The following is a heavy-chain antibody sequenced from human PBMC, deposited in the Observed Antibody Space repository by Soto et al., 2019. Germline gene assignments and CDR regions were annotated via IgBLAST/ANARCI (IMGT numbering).Heavy chain of an antibody. CDR2: MDPNSGNT. V-gene: IGHV1-8*01. CDR3: ASGTFTCYDDSSDDY. Sequence: QVQLVQSGAEVKKPGASVKVSCKASGYTFTSYDINWVRQATGQGLEWMGWMDPNSGNTGYAQKYQGRVTMTRSTSRSTAYMELSSLRSEDTAVYYCASGTFTCYDDSSDDYWGQGALVTVSS. D-gene: IGHD3-22*01. CDR1: GYTFTSYD. J-gene: IGHJ4*02.